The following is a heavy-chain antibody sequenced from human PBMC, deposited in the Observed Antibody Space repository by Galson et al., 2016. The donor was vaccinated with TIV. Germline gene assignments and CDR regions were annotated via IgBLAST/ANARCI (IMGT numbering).Heavy chain of an antibody. V-gene: IGHV3-21*01. CDR2: ISATGSHI. CDR1: GFSITSFS. CDR3: ARRGNYLADAFDI. J-gene: IGHJ3*02. D-gene: IGHD4-11*01. Sequence: SLRLSCAASGFSITSFSMTWVRQPPGKGLEWVSLISATGSHIYYAGLMRGRVTISRDNAKNSLYLQINSLRAEDTALYYCARRGNYLADAFDIWGQGTVVIVSS.